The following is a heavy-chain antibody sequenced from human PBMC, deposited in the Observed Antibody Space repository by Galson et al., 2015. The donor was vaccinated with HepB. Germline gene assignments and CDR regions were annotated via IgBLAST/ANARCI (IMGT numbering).Heavy chain of an antibody. CDR2: INNSSSYI. D-gene: IGHD3-10*01. CDR3: ARDREAVY. CDR1: GFTFSSYS. J-gene: IGHJ4*02. V-gene: IGHV3-21*01. Sequence: SLRLSCAASGFTFSSYSMNWVRQAPGKGLEWVSSINNSSSYIYYADSVKGRFTISRDNAKNSLYLQMNSLRAEDTAVYYCARDREAVYWGQGTLVTVSS.